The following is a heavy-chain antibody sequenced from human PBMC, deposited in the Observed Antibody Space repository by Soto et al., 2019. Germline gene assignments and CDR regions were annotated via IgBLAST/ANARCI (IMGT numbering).Heavy chain of an antibody. D-gene: IGHD6-6*01. CDR1: GFTFANYG. V-gene: IGHV3-23*01. Sequence: GGSLRLSCGPSGFTFANYGMGWVHQAQGKGLYWVSGMSSSGRRTYYADSVKGRFTIYRDNSKNTLYLQMDSLRADDTAVYSSPRVAKSRFVIEYFGSWRRGSLFTVSS. CDR2: MSSSGRRT. J-gene: IGHJ4*03. CDR3: PRVAKSRFVIEYFGS.